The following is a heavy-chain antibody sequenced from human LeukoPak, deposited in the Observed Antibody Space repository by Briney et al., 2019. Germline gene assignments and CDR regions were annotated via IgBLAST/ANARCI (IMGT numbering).Heavy chain of an antibody. Sequence: GESLKISCKGSGYRFTSYWISWVRQLPGKGLEWMGRFDPSDSYTNYSPSFQGHLTISADKSISTASMQWSSLKASDTAMYYCARHQLLGPCFKGACSDAFDIWGKGTMVTVSS. J-gene: IGHJ3*02. V-gene: IGHV5-10-1*01. CDR3: ARHQLLGPCFKGACSDAFDI. CDR1: GYRFTSYW. CDR2: FDPSDSYT. D-gene: IGHD2-8*01.